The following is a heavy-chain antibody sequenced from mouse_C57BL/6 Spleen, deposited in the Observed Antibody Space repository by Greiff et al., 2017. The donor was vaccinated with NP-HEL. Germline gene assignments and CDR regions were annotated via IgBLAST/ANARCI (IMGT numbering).Heavy chain of an antibody. J-gene: IGHJ4*01. CDR3: ARGDY. CDR2: ICRCNSTI. V-gene: IGHV5-17*01. Sequence: EVKLMESGGCLVKPGGSLKLSCAASGFTFSVYGMHWVRQDPEKGLGWVAYICRCNSTIYYHNTVTGRFTITKGNHKNTPFLEITSLRSEDTAMYYCARGDYWGQGTSVTVSS. CDR1: GFTFSVYG.